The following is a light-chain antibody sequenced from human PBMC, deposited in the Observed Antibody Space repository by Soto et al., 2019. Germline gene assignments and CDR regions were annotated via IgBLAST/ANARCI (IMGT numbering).Light chain of an antibody. CDR2: DAS. V-gene: IGKV3-11*01. Sequence: EIVLTQSPATLSLSPGERATLSCRASQSVSSYLAWYQQKPGQAPRLLIYDASNRATGIPARFSGSGSGTDLTLTISSLEPEDFAVYYCKQRSNWPITFGQGTRLEIK. CDR1: QSVSSY. J-gene: IGKJ5*01. CDR3: KQRSNWPIT.